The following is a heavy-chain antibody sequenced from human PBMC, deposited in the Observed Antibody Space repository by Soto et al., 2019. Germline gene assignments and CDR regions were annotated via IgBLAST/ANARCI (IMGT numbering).Heavy chain of an antibody. V-gene: IGHV4-31*03. Sequence: PSETLSLTCTVSGGSISSGGYYWSWIRQHPGKGLEWIGYIYYSGSTYYNPSLKSRVIISADTSKNQFSLKLSSVTAADTAVYYCARDRTAVADYGMDVWGQGTTVTVS. CDR1: GGSISSGGYY. CDR3: ARDRTAVADYGMDV. CDR2: IYYSGST. J-gene: IGHJ6*02. D-gene: IGHD6-19*01.